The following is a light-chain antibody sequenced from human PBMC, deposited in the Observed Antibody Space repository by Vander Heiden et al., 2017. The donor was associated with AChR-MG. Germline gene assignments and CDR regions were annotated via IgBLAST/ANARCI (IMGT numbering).Light chain of an antibody. CDR1: SSDGGGYNY. Sequence: QSALTQPASVSGSPGQSITIPCTGTSSDGGGYNYVSWYQQHPGKAPKIMLYDVSKRPAVVSNRFSGSKAGNTASLTISGLQAEDEADYYCSSYTSSSPWVFGGGTKLTVL. CDR2: DVS. J-gene: IGLJ3*02. CDR3: SSYTSSSPWV. V-gene: IGLV2-14*01.